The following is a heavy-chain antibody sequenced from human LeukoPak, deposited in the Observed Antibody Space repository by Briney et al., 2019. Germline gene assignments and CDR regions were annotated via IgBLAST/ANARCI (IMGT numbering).Heavy chain of an antibody. D-gene: IGHD1/OR15-1a*01. Sequence: ASVKVSCKASGYTFTSYGISWVRQAPGQGLEWMGWISAYNGNTNYAQKLQGRVTMTTDTSTSTAYMELRSLRSDDTAVYYCARGELEHPSYYGMDVWGQGTTVTVSS. J-gene: IGHJ6*02. CDR3: ARGELEHPSYYGMDV. CDR2: ISAYNGNT. CDR1: GYTFTSYG. V-gene: IGHV1-18*01.